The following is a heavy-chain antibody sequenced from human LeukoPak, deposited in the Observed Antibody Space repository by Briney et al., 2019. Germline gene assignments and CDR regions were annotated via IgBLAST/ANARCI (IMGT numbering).Heavy chain of an antibody. CDR1: GYSISSGYY. CDR3: KHAAAGKAPFDY. CDR2: IYHSGST. V-gene: IGHV4-38-2*02. J-gene: IGHJ4*02. D-gene: IGHD6-13*01. Sequence: SETLSLTCTVSGYSISSGYYWGWIRQPPGKGLEWIGSIYHSGSTYYNPSLKSRVTISVDTSKNQFSLKLSSVTAADTAVYYCKHAAAGKAPFDYWGQGTLAAVSS.